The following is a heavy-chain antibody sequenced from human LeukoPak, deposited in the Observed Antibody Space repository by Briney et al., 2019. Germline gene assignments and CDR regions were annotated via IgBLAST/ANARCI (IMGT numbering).Heavy chain of an antibody. Sequence: GASVKVSCKASGYTFTDYYMHWVRLAPGQGLEWMGWINPNSGGTNYVQKFQGWVTMTRDTFINTAYMELSRLTSDDTAVYYCARANFLYCSSTSCLFDYWGQGTLVTVSS. V-gene: IGHV1-2*04. J-gene: IGHJ4*02. CDR1: GYTFTDYY. CDR3: ARANFLYCSSTSCLFDY. CDR2: INPNSGGT. D-gene: IGHD2-2*01.